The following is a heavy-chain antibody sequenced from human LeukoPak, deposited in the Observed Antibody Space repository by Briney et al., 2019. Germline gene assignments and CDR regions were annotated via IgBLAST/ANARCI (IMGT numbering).Heavy chain of an antibody. CDR1: GGTFSISA. J-gene: IGHJ4*02. Sequence: SVKVSCKASGGTFSISAVNWVRQAPGQGLEWMGGITPIFGTPNYAQGFQDRVTITADESTTTVYMELSSLSSEDTAMYYCASPPGTTLYFESWGQGTLVTVSS. CDR3: ASPPGTTLYFES. D-gene: IGHD1-1*01. V-gene: IGHV1-69*13. CDR2: ITPIFGTP.